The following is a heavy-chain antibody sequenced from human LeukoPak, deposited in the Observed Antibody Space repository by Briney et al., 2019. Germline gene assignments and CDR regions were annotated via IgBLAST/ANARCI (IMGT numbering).Heavy chain of an antibody. CDR2: INHSGST. D-gene: IGHD3-9*01. CDR1: GGSFSGYY. J-gene: IGHJ6*03. CDR3: ARGRNTRVLRYFVHMDV. Sequence: PSETLPLTCAVYGGSFSGYYWSWIRQPPGKGLEWIGEINHSGSTNYNPSLKSRVTISVDTSKNQFSLKLSSVTAADTAVYYCARGRNTRVLRYFVHMDVWGKGTTVTISS. V-gene: IGHV4-34*01.